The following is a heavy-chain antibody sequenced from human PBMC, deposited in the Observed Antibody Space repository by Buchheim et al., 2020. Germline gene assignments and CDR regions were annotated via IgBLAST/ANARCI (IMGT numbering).Heavy chain of an antibody. CDR3: ARAPYYYSDSHFDY. CDR2: ISSSRNTI. J-gene: IGHJ4*02. V-gene: IGHV3-48*01. D-gene: IGHD4-11*01. Sequence: EVQLVESGGGLVQPGGSLRLSCAASGFTFSGYSMNWVRQAPGKGLEWLSYISSSRNTIYYADSLKGRFTISRDNAKNSLYLQMNSLRAEDTAVYYCARAPYYYSDSHFDYWGQGTL. CDR1: GFTFSGYS.